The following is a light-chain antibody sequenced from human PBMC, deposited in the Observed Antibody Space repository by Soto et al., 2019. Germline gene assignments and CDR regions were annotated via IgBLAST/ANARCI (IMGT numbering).Light chain of an antibody. CDR1: SSDVGSYNL. Sequence: QSVLTQPASVSGSPGQSITISCTGTSSDVGSYNLVSWYQQPPGKAPKLMIYEANKRPSGVSNRFSGSKSGNTASLTISGLQAEDEADYYCCSYARSNTLLFGGGTKVTVL. V-gene: IGLV2-23*01. CDR3: CSYARSNTLL. J-gene: IGLJ3*02. CDR2: EAN.